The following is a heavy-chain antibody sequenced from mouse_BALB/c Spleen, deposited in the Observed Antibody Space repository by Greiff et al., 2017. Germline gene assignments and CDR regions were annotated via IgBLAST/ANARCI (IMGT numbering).Heavy chain of an antibody. CDR2: ISSGGST. V-gene: IGHV5-6-5*01. D-gene: IGHD6-1*01. Sequence: EVQLVESGGGLVKPGGSLKLSCAASGFTFSSYAMSWVRQTPEKRLEWVASISSGGSTYYPDSVKGRFTISRDNARNILYLQMSSLKSEDTAMYYCARGAQPDFDYWGAGTTLTVSS. CDR3: ARGAQPDFDY. CDR1: GFTFSSYA. J-gene: IGHJ2*01.